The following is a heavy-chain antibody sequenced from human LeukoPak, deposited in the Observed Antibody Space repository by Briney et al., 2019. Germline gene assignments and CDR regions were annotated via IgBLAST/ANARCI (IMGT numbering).Heavy chain of an antibody. V-gene: IGHV3-21*01. CDR3: ARGTSAGDY. Sequence: WGSLRLSCAASGFTLSSYWMSWVRQAPGKGLEWVSSISSSSNYIYYADSVKGRFTISRDNAKNSLYLQMNSVRAEDTAVYYCARGTSAGDYWGQGTLVTVSS. CDR1: GFTLSSYW. J-gene: IGHJ4*02. CDR2: ISSSSNYI.